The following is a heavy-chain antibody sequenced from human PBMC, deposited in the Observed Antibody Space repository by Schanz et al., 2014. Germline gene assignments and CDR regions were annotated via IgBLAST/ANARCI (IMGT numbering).Heavy chain of an antibody. CDR1: GYTFSDYY. Sequence: QVQLVQSGAEVKKPGASVKVSCKASGYTFSDYYIHWVRQAPGQGLEWLGWINPNTGGTNFAQKCQGWVTVTRDTSISTVYMELSRVTYEDAAVYDCASDDRAYYYGMDVWGRGTTVTVSS. D-gene: IGHD3-22*01. J-gene: IGHJ6*02. CDR3: ASDDRAYYYGMDV. CDR2: INPNTGGT. V-gene: IGHV1-2*04.